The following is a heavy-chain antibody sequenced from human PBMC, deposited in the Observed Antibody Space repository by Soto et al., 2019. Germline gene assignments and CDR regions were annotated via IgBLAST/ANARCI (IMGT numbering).Heavy chain of an antibody. CDR3: ARDRGIAFFDY. CDR2: INSDGSST. Sequence: GGSLRLSCAASGFTFSSYWMHWVRQAPGKGLVWVSRINSDGSSTSYADSVKGRFTISRDDAKNTLYLQMNSLRAEDTAVYSCARDRGIAFFDYWGQGTLVTVSS. V-gene: IGHV3-74*01. D-gene: IGHD6-13*01. CDR1: GFTFSSYW. J-gene: IGHJ4*02.